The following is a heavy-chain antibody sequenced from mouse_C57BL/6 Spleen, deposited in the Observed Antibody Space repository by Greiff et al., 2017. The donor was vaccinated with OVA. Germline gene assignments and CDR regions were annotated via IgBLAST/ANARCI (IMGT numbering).Heavy chain of an antibody. V-gene: IGHV1-39*01. D-gene: IGHD2-2*01. J-gene: IGHJ3*01. CDR1: RYSFPDYN. CDR2: INPNYGTT. Sequence: VQLKESGPELVQPGASVKISCKASRYSFPDYNMNWVKQSNGKSLEWIGVINPNYGTTSYNQKFKGKATLTVDQSSSTAYMQLNSLTSEDSAVYYCARSGGYDAWFAYWGQGTLVTVSA. CDR3: ARSGGYDAWFAY.